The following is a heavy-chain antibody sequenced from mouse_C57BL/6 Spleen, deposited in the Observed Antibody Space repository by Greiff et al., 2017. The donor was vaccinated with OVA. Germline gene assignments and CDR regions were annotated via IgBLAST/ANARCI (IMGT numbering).Heavy chain of an antibody. CDR1: GFTFSDYG. CDR2: ISNLAYSI. J-gene: IGHJ1*03. V-gene: IGHV5-15*01. D-gene: IGHD1-1*01. Sequence: EVHLVESGGGLVQPGGSLKLSCAASGFTFSDYGMAWVRQAPRKGPEWVAFISNLAYSIYYADTVTGRFTISRENAKNTLYLEMSSLRSEDTAMYYCARQNYGSSYNWYFDVWGTGTTVTVSS. CDR3: ARQNYGSSYNWYFDV.